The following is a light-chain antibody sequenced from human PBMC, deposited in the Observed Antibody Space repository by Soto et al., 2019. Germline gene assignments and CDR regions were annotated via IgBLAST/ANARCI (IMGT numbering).Light chain of an antibody. J-gene: IGKJ3*01. CDR1: QSISSW. CDR3: QQYNSYSPAA. CDR2: DAS. V-gene: IGKV1-5*01. Sequence: DIQMTQSPSTLSASVGDRVTITCRASQSISSWLAWYQQKPGKDPKLLIYDASSLESGVPSRFSGSASGTEVALTISSLQPDDFATYYCQQYNSYSPAAFGPGTKVDIK.